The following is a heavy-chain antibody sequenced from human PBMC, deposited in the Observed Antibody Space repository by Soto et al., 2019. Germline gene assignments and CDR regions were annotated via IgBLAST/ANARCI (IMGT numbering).Heavy chain of an antibody. J-gene: IGHJ6*02. D-gene: IGHD7-27*01. Sequence: EVQLVESGGGLVQPGGSLRLSCAASGFTFSSYDMHWVRQATGKGLEWVSAIGTAGDPYYPGSVKGRFTISRENAKHSLYLQMNSLRAGDTAVYYCARSNRGLRYGMDVWGQGTTVTVSS. CDR2: IGTAGDP. CDR1: GFTFSSYD. CDR3: ARSNRGLRYGMDV. V-gene: IGHV3-13*05.